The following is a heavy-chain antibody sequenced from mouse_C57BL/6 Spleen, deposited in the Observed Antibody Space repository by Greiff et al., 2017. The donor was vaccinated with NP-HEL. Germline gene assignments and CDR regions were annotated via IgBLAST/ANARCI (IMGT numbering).Heavy chain of an antibody. CDR2: IYYSGTI. V-gene: IGHV3-5*01. CDR1: GISITTGNYR. Sequence: VQLKESGPGLVKPSQTVFLTCTVTGISITTGNYRWSWIRQFPGNKLEWIGYIYYSGTITYNPSLPSRTTITRDTPKNQFFLEMNSLTAGDTATDYCARDRDGYYAGFDYWGQRTTLTVSS. J-gene: IGHJ2*01. CDR3: ARDRDGYYAGFDY. D-gene: IGHD2-3*01.